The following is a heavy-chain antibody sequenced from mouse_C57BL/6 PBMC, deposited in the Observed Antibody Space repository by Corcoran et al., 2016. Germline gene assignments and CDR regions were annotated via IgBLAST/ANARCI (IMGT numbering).Heavy chain of an antibody. Sequence: EVQLQQSGPELVKPGASVKISCKASGYTFTDYYMNWVKQSHGKSLEWSGDINPNNGGPNYNQKFKGEATLTVDKSSSTAYMELRSLTSEDSAVYYCARYWDYWGQGTTLTVSS. CDR1: GYTFTDYY. CDR3: ARYWDY. J-gene: IGHJ2*01. V-gene: IGHV1-26*01. D-gene: IGHD4-1*01. CDR2: INPNNGGP.